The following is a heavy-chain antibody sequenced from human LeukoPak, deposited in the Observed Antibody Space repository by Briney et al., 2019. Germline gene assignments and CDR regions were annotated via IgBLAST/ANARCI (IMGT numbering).Heavy chain of an antibody. CDR1: GFTFSIYA. CDR3: ARVWVTSDY. J-gene: IGHJ4*02. Sequence: PGGSLRLSCAASGFTFSIYAMSWVRQAPGKGLEWVSAISGSGGTAYYADSVKGRFTISRDNSKNTLYLQMNSLRAEDTAVYYCARVWVTSDYWGQGTLVTVSS. D-gene: IGHD4-17*01. CDR2: ISGSGGTA. V-gene: IGHV3-23*01.